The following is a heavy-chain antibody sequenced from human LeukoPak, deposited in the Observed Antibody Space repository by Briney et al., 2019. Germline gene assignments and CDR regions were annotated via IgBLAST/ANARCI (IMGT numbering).Heavy chain of an antibody. CDR1: GYTFTSYD. CDR2: MNPNSGNT. J-gene: IGHJ4*02. V-gene: IGHV1-8*03. D-gene: IGHD3-10*01. Sequence: GASVKVSCKASGYTFTSYDINWVRQAPGQGLEWMGWMNPNSGNTGYAQKFQGRATITRNTSISTAYMELSSLRSEDTAVYYCARRATMVRGVLDYWGQGTLVTVSS. CDR3: ARRATMVRGVLDY.